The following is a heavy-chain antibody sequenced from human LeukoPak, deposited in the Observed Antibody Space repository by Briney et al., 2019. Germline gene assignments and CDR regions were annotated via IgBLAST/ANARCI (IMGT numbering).Heavy chain of an antibody. CDR1: GFSFSSYW. D-gene: IGHD3-22*01. Sequence: GGCLRLSCAASGFSFSSYWMHWVRQAPGEGLVWVARISIDGSDTNYADSVKARFTISRDNAKNTVYLQMNSQRAEDTAVYYCAREGHDSSGHMYYFDYWGQGTLVTVSS. J-gene: IGHJ4*02. CDR2: ISIDGSDT. V-gene: IGHV3-74*01. CDR3: AREGHDSSGHMYYFDY.